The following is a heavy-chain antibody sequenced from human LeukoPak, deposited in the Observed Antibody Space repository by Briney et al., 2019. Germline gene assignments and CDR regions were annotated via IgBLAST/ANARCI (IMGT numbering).Heavy chain of an antibody. CDR3: AREDPEGTFDY. V-gene: IGHV3-30*04. Sequence: PGRSLRLSCAASGFTFSSYAMHWVRQAPGKGLEWVAVISYDGSNQYYADSVKGRFTISKDNSKKTLYVQMNGLRVEDTAVYYCAREDPEGTFDYWGQGTLVTVSS. D-gene: IGHD3-10*01. J-gene: IGHJ4*02. CDR2: ISYDGSNQ. CDR1: GFTFSSYA.